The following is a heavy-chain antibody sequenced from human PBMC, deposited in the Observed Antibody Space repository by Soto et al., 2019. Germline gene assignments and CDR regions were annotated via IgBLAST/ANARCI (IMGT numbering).Heavy chain of an antibody. CDR3: ARRGDFWSGYYKGNWFDP. J-gene: IGHJ5*02. Sequence: QSQTLSLTCTVSGGSISSYYWSWIRQPPGKGLEWIGYIYYSGSTNYNPSLKSRVTISVDTSKNQFSLKLSSVTAADTAVYYCARRGDFWSGYYKGNWFDPWGQGTLVTVSS. CDR2: IYYSGST. V-gene: IGHV4-59*08. CDR1: GGSISSYY. D-gene: IGHD3-3*01.